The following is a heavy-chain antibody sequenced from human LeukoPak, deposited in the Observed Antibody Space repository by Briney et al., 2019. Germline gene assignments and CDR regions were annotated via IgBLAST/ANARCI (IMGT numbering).Heavy chain of an antibody. CDR1: GYTFTGYY. Sequence: ASVKVSCKASGYTFTGYYMHWVRQAPGQGLEWMGWISAYNGNTNYAQKLQGRVTMTTDTSTSTAYMELRSLRSDDTAVYYCARWSIVATTYFDYWGQGTLVTVSS. J-gene: IGHJ4*02. CDR2: ISAYNGNT. D-gene: IGHD5-12*01. CDR3: ARWSIVATTYFDY. V-gene: IGHV1-18*04.